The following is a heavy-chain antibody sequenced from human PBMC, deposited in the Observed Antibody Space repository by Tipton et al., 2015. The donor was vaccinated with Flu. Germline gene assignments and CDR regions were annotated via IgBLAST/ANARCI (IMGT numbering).Heavy chain of an antibody. CDR1: GGSISSYY. V-gene: IGHV4-59*01. CDR2: IYYSGST. D-gene: IGHD3-22*01. J-gene: IGHJ4*02. Sequence: TLSLTCTVSGGSISSYYWSWIRQPPGKGLEWIGYIYYSGSTNYNPSLKSRVTISVDTSKNQFSLKLSSVTAADTAVYYCARAADSSGYYPFDYWGQGTLVTVSS. CDR3: ARAADSSGYYPFDY.